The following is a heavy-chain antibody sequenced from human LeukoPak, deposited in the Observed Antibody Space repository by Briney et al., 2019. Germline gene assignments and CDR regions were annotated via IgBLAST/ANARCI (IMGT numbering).Heavy chain of an antibody. V-gene: IGHV1-2*06. D-gene: IGHD2-2*02. CDR1: GYTFTGYY. CDR3: AREIGGYCSSTSCYTDDY. J-gene: IGHJ4*02. CDR2: INPNSGGT. Sequence: ASVKVSCKASGYTFTGYYMHWVRQAPGQGLEWMGRINPNSGGTNYAQKFQGRVTMTRDTSISTAYMELSRLRSDDTAVYYCAREIGGYCSSTSCYTDDYWGQGTLVTVSS.